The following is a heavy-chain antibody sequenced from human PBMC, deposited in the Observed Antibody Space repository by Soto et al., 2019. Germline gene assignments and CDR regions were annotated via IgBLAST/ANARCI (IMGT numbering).Heavy chain of an antibody. Sequence: QLRLQESGSGLVKPSQTLSLTCAVSGGSISSGGYFWSWVRQPQGKGLEWIGNIYHTGDTDYNPSLKSRVTVSVDTSKNQFSLNLTSVTAADTAVYYCARVNWNRFDPWGQGVLVTVSS. CDR2: IYHTGDT. V-gene: IGHV4-30-2*01. CDR3: ARVNWNRFDP. J-gene: IGHJ5*02. D-gene: IGHD1-1*01. CDR1: GGSISSGGYF.